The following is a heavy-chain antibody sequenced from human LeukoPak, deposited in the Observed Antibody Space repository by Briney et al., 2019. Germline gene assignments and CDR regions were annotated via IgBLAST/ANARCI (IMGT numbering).Heavy chain of an antibody. CDR3: ARDPPTYCSSTSCHLFYYGMDV. D-gene: IGHD2-2*01. J-gene: IGHJ6*02. CDR2: ISSSSSYI. CDR1: GFTFRSYS. Sequence: GGSLRLSCAASGFTFRSYSMKWVRQAPGKGLQCVSSISSSSSYIYYADSVKGRFTISRDNAKNSLYLQMTSLRAEDMAVYYCARDPPTYCSSTSCHLFYYGMDVWGQGTTVTVSS. V-gene: IGHV3-21*01.